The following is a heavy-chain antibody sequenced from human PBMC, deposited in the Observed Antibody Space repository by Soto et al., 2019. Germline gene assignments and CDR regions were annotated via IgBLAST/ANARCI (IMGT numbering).Heavy chain of an antibody. CDR1: GFTFSSYE. CDR2: ISSSGSTI. D-gene: IGHD2-2*02. Sequence: GGSLRLSCAASGFTFSSYEMNWVRQAPGKGLEWVSYISSSGSTIYYADSVTGRFTISRDNAKNSLYLQMNSLRAEDTAVYYCARDHSRYCSSTSCYKTGKYYYYYGMDVWGQGTTVTVSS. J-gene: IGHJ6*02. CDR3: ARDHSRYCSSTSCYKTGKYYYYYGMDV. V-gene: IGHV3-48*03.